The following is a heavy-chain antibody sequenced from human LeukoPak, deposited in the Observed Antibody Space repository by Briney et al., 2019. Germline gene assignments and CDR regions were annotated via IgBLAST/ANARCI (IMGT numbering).Heavy chain of an antibody. Sequence: PGGSLRLSCAASGFNFSSYWMHWVRQAPGKGLVWISRINYDGTTTSYADSVKGRFTISRDNAKNSLYLQMNSLRAEDTAVYYCARDVRYSSGWYLYYYYYMDVWGKGTTVTVSS. J-gene: IGHJ6*03. CDR1: GFNFSSYW. D-gene: IGHD6-19*01. V-gene: IGHV3-74*01. CDR3: ARDVRYSSGWYLYYYYYMDV. CDR2: INYDGTTT.